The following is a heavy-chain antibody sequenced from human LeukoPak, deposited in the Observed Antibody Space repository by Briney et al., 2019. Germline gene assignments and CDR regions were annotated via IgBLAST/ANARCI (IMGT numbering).Heavy chain of an antibody. D-gene: IGHD3-3*01. CDR3: AKSPTIFGVVILGGYFDY. CDR2: ISGSGGST. CDR1: GFIFSNYA. V-gene: IGHV3-23*01. Sequence: GGSLRLSCAASGFIFSNYAMSWARQASGKGLEWVSAISGSGGSTYYADSVKGRFTISRDNSKNTLYLQMNSLRAEDTAVYYCAKSPTIFGVVILGGYFDYWGQGTLVTVSS. J-gene: IGHJ4*02.